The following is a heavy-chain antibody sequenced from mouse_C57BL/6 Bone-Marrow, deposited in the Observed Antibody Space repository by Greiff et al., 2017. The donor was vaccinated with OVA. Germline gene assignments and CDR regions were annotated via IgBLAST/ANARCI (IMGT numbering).Heavy chain of an antibody. V-gene: IGHV1-50*01. J-gene: IGHJ3*01. CDR1: GYTFTSYW. Sequence: QVQLQQPGAELVKPGASVKLSCKASGYTFTSYWMQWVKQRPGQGLEWIGEIDPSDSYTNYNQKFKGKATLTVDTSSCTAYMQLSSLTSEDSAVYYCASYDYDGWFAYWGQGTLVTVSA. CDR3: ASYDYDGWFAY. D-gene: IGHD2-4*01. CDR2: IDPSDSYT.